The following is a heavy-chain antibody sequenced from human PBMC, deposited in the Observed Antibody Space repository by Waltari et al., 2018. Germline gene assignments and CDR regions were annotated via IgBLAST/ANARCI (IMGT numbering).Heavy chain of an antibody. Sequence: QVQLQESGPGLVKPSETLSLTCPVPGASISCYYWSWLLQPAGQGREWIGRIHTPGRTSYNPSLKTRLTLSLDTSTNQFSLKLSSLTAADTAVYYCARDLLYIGGNYFYSGLDVWGQGTTVTVSS. CDR2: IHTPGRT. V-gene: IGHV4-4*07. J-gene: IGHJ6*02. D-gene: IGHD1-26*01. CDR3: ARDLLYIGGNYFYSGLDV. CDR1: GASISCYY.